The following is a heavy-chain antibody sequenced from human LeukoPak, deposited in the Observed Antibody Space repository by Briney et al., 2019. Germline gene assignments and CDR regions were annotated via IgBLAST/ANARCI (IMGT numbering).Heavy chain of an antibody. CDR3: SRYCGGDCWNHYNYYLDV. Sequence: PGGSLRLSCAASGFSFSDAWMSWVRQAPGKGLGWVGRIKSEAEGGATGYAAPVKDRFTISRDDSKNTLSLQMGSLKTEDTGVYYCSRYCGGDCWNHYNYYLDVWGKGTMVTVSS. CDR2: IKSEAEGGAT. J-gene: IGHJ6*03. D-gene: IGHD2-21*02. CDR1: GFSFSDAW. V-gene: IGHV3-15*01.